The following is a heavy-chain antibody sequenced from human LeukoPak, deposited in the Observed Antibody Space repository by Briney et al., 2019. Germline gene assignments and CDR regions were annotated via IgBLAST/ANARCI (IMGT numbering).Heavy chain of an antibody. Sequence: GGSLRLSCAASGFPSSSYWMHWVRQVPGKGLVWVSRISGDGTARNYADSVKGRFTISRDDAKNTVDLQMNSLRGEDTAVYYCVRGRGSYGWFDPWGQGTLVTVSS. CDR3: VRGRGSYGWFDP. D-gene: IGHD3-10*01. J-gene: IGHJ5*02. V-gene: IGHV3-74*01. CDR2: ISGDGTAR. CDR1: GFPSSSYW.